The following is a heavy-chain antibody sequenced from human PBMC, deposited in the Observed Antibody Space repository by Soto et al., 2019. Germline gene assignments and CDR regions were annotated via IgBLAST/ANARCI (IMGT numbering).Heavy chain of an antibody. Sequence: GASVKVSCKASGGTFSSYAISWVRQAPGQGLEWMGWISPYNGNTNHAQKLQGRVTMTRDTSTSTVYMELKSLRSEDTAVYYCARDNTDTAMVPYYGIDVWGQRTTVTFSS. V-gene: IGHV1-18*01. CDR2: ISPYNGNT. CDR3: ARDNTDTAMVPYYGIDV. J-gene: IGHJ6*02. CDR1: GGTFSSYA. D-gene: IGHD5-18*01.